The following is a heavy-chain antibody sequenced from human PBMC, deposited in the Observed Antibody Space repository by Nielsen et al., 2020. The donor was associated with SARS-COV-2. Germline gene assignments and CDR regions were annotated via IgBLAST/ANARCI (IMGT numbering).Heavy chain of an antibody. D-gene: IGHD3-22*01. V-gene: IGHV4-59*12. J-gene: IGHJ3*02. CDR2: IFDSETT. Sequence: SETLSLTCTVSGASISSYYWNWIRQSPGKGLEWIGYIFDSETTYYGPSLKSRVSISVDTSKNQFSLKLSSVTAADTAVYYCARARITMIVVVDAFDIWGQGTMVTVSS. CDR1: GASISSYY. CDR3: ARARITMIVVVDAFDI.